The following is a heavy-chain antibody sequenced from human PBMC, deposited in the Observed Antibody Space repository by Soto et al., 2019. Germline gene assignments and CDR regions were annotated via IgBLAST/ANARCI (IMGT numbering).Heavy chain of an antibody. D-gene: IGHD1-26*01. CDR3: ARGEQYSGRIFDY. CDR1: VDSVSSNTAG. Sequence: SQTLSLTCAITVDSVSSNTAGWSWVRQSPSRGLEWLGRTYYRSKWYYEYAVSVRGRITINPDTSKNQYSLQLNSVTTEDTAVYFCARGEQYSGRIFDYWGQGTLVTVSS. V-gene: IGHV6-1*01. J-gene: IGHJ4*01. CDR2: TYYRSKWYY.